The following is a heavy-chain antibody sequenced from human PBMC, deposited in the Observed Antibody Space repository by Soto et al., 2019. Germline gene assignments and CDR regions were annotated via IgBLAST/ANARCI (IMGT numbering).Heavy chain of an antibody. CDR2: ISSSSSTI. D-gene: IGHD2-15*01. CDR1: GFTFSTYS. Sequence: GGSLRLSCAASGFTFSTYSMNWVRQAPGKGLEWVSYISSSSSTIYFADSVRGRFTISRDNAKNSLYLQMNSLRAEDTAVYYCARGACSGGSGYFWNQYLDYWGQGT. J-gene: IGHJ4*02. V-gene: IGHV3-48*01. CDR3: ARGACSGGSGYFWNQYLDY.